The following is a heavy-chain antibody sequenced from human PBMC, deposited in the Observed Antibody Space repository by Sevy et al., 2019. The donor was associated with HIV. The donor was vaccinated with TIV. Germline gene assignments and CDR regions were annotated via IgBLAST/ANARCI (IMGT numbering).Heavy chain of an antibody. Sequence: ASVKVSCKASGYTFTGYYMHWVRQAPGQGLEWMGRINPNSGGTNYAQKFQGRVTMTRDTSISTAYMELSRLRSDDTAVYYCARVQRYDFWSGYYSDYYYYYGMDVWGQGTTVTVSS. CDR3: ARVQRYDFWSGYYSDYYYYYGMDV. CDR2: INPNSGGT. CDR1: GYTFTGYY. D-gene: IGHD3-3*01. V-gene: IGHV1-2*06. J-gene: IGHJ6*02.